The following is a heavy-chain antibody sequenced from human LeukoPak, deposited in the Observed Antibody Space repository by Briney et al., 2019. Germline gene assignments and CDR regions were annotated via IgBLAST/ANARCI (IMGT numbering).Heavy chain of an antibody. D-gene: IGHD3-10*01. CDR2: ISYDGTNK. CDR1: GFTFSSYG. Sequence: KTGGSLRLSCAASGFTFSSYGMHWVRQAPGKGLEWVAVISYDGTNKYYADSVKGRFTISRDNSKNTLYLQMNGLRAEDTAVYYCAKEGSLRDFDYWGQGTLVTVSS. V-gene: IGHV3-30*18. CDR3: AKEGSLRDFDY. J-gene: IGHJ4*02.